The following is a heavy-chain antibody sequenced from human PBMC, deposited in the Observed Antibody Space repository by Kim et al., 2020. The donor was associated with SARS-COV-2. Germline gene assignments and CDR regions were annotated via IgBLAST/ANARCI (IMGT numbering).Heavy chain of an antibody. CDR1: GGSLSSSSYY. V-gene: IGHV4-39*01. CDR3: ARHPRYSSGSYVAIYY. CDR2: AYYSGNT. Sequence: SETLSLTCTVSGGSLSSSSYYWGWIRQPPGKGLEWIGTAYYSGNTYYTPSLKSRVTISVDTSTNQFSLKLGSVTAADTTVYYCARHPRYSSGSYVAIYY. D-gene: IGHD6-19*01. J-gene: IGHJ6*01.